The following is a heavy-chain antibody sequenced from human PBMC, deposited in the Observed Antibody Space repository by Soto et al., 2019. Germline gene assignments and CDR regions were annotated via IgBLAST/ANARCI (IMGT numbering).Heavy chain of an antibody. CDR2: IYSGGST. CDR3: AREDGYRGGDAFDI. V-gene: IGHV3-66*01. CDR1: GFTVSNNY. D-gene: IGHD5-12*01. J-gene: IGHJ3*02. Sequence: EVQLVESGGGLVQPGGSLRLSCAASGFTVSNNYMSWVRQAPGKGREWVSVIYSGGSTYYADSVKGRFTISRDNSKNTLYLQMNSLRTEDTAVYYCAREDGYRGGDAFDIWGQGTMVTVSS.